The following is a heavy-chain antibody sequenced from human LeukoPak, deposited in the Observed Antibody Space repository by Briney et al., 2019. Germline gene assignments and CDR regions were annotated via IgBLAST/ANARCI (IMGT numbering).Heavy chain of an antibody. D-gene: IGHD2-2*01. V-gene: IGHV3-23*01. CDR1: GFTFSTYA. Sequence: GGSLRLSCAASGFTFSTYAMSWVRQAPGKGLEWVSAISDSGGSTYYADSVKGRFTIPRDNSKNSLYLQMNSLRDEDTAVYYCARGDCSSTRCNGEFDYWGQGTLVTVSS. CDR2: ISDSGGST. CDR3: ARGDCSSTRCNGEFDY. J-gene: IGHJ4*02.